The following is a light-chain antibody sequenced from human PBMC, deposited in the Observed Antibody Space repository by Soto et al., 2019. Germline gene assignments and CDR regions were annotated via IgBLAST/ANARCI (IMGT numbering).Light chain of an antibody. CDR1: QDISNY. V-gene: IGKV1-33*01. J-gene: IGKJ5*01. CDR2: DAS. CDR3: QQYDNLRT. Sequence: DLQMALSPKSLSPFVGDSITITCQASQDISNYLNWYQQKPGKTPKLLIYDASNLETGVPSRFSGSGSGADFTFPISSLQPEDIATYYWQQYDNLRTFGQGTRLEIK.